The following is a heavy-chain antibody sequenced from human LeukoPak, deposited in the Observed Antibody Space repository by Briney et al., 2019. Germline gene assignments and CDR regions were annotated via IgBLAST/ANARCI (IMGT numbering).Heavy chain of an antibody. CDR1: GYTLTELS. CDR2: FDPEDGKT. Sequence: ASVKVSCKVSGYTLTELSMFWVRQAPGKGLEWMGSFDPEDGKTVYAQKFQGRVTMTEDTSTDTAYMELSSLRSEDTAVYYCVRGSDRTYYHYFDYWGQGTLVTVSS. V-gene: IGHV1-24*01. D-gene: IGHD1-26*01. CDR3: VRGSDRTYYHYFDY. J-gene: IGHJ4*02.